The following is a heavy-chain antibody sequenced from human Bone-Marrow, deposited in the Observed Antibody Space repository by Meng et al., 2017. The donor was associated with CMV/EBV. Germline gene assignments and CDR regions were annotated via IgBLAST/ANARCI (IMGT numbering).Heavy chain of an antibody. J-gene: IGHJ5*02. D-gene: IGHD6-6*01. Sequence: SVKVSCKASGGTFSSYAISWVRQAPGQGLEWMGGIIPILGIANYAQKFQGRVTITADKSTSTAYMELSSLRSEDTAVYYCARAAAARPFDPWGQGTLVNGAS. V-gene: IGHV1-69*10. CDR2: IIPILGIA. CDR1: GGTFSSYA. CDR3: ARAAAARPFDP.